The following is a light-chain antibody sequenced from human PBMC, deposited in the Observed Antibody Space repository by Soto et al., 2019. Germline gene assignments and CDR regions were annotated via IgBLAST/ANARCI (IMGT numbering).Light chain of an antibody. CDR2: DAS. J-gene: IGKJ1*01. Sequence: DIQMTQSPSTMSGSVGDRVTITCRASQTISSWLTWYQQKPGKAPKLLIYDASSLQSGVPSRFSGSGSGTDFTLTISRLQPDDSATYYCQESYSSTWTFGQGTKVDIK. CDR1: QTISSW. CDR3: QESYSSTWT. V-gene: IGKV1-5*01.